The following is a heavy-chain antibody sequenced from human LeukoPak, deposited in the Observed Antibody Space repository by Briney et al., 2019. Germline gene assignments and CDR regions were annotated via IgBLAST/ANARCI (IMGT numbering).Heavy chain of an antibody. CDR3: AREGSYCSSTSCEEGWFDP. D-gene: IGHD2-2*01. CDR2: INPSGGST. Sequence: GASVKVSCKASGYTFTSYYMHWVRQAPGQGLEWVGIINPSGGSTSYAQKFQGRVTMTRDTSTSTVYMELSSLRSEDTAVYYCAREGSYCSSTSCEEGWFDPWGQGTLVTVSA. CDR1: GYTFTSYY. V-gene: IGHV1-46*01. J-gene: IGHJ5*02.